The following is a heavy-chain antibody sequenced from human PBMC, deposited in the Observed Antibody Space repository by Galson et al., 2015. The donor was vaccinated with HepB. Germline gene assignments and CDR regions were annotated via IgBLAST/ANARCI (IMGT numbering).Heavy chain of an antibody. J-gene: IGHJ4*02. V-gene: IGHV3-30*18. CDR1: GFTFSSYG. CDR3: AKDVGYCTNGVCPAY. Sequence: SLRLSCAASGFTFSSYGMHWVRQAPGKGLEWVAVISYDGSNKYYADSVKGRFTISRDNSKNTLYLQMNSLRAEDTAVYHCAKDVGYCTNGVCPAYWGQGTLVTVSS. CDR2: ISYDGSNK. D-gene: IGHD2-8*01.